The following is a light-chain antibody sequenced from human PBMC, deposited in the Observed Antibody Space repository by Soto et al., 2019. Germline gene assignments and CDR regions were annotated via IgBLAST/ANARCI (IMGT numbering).Light chain of an antibody. CDR3: MLYMGGGISV. V-gene: IGLV8-61*01. CDR2: STN. J-gene: IGLJ3*02. CDR1: SGSVSTSYY. Sequence: QSVVTQDPSFSVSPGGTVTLTCGLSSGSVSTSYYPSWYQQTPGQAPRTLIYSTNTRSSGVPDRFSGSILGNKAALTITGSQADDESDYYCMLYMGGGISVFGGVTKVTVL.